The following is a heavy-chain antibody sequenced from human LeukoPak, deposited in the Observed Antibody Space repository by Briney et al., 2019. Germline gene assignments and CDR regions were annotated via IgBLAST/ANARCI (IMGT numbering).Heavy chain of an antibody. D-gene: IGHD6-19*01. V-gene: IGHV4-59*01. CDR2: IYYSGST. Sequence: MPSETLSLTCTVSGGSISSYYWSWIRQPPGKGLEWIGYIYYSGSTNYNPSLKSRVTISVDTSKNQFSLKLSPVTAADTAVYYCARTESSGWYMDWFDPWGQGTLVTVSS. CDR1: GGSISSYY. CDR3: ARTESSGWYMDWFDP. J-gene: IGHJ5*02.